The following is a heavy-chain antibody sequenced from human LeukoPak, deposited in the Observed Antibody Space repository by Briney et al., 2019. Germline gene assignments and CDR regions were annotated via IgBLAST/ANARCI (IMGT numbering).Heavy chain of an antibody. CDR3: ALLFNSGSYRSWSGYGMDV. J-gene: IGHJ6*04. CDR1: GSICSSYW. Sequence: GASLQICGEGAGSICSSYWIGGGRPLAGKGEEGMGIIYDGYSDTTYSPSFQGQVPISAAKSISTAYLQWSSLKASDTAMYYCALLFNSGSYRSWSGYGMDVWGKGTTVTVSS. D-gene: IGHD3-10*01. CDR2: IYDGYSDT. V-gene: IGHV5-51*01.